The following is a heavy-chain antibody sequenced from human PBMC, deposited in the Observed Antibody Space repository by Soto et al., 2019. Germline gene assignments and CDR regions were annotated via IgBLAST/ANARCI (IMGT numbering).Heavy chain of an antibody. V-gene: IGHV3-23*01. Sequence: EAQLLESGGGLVQPGGSLRLSCAASGFTFSAYSMSWLRQVPGKGLEWVSGISGLGGSTYYGDSVRGRFTISRDNSRNRLYLQVNSLRGDYTALYFCAKSNGDMWESYFFDHWGQGTLLTVSS. CDR3: AKSNGDMWESYFFDH. D-gene: IGHD1-26*01. CDR1: GFTFSAYS. CDR2: ISGLGGST. J-gene: IGHJ5*02.